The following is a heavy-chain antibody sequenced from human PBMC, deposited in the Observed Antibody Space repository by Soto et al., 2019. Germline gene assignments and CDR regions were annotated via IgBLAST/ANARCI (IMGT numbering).Heavy chain of an antibody. D-gene: IGHD2-21*01. CDR3: ASARHIGP. CDR1: GFTFSNYW. J-gene: IGHJ5*02. V-gene: IGHV3-7*01. CDR2: IKEDGSER. Sequence: PGGSLRLSCAASGFTFSNYWMSWVRQAPGKGLEWVANIKEDGSERNYVDSVKGRFTISRDNAENSLYLQMNSLRAEDTAVYYCASARHIGPWGQGXLVTVSS.